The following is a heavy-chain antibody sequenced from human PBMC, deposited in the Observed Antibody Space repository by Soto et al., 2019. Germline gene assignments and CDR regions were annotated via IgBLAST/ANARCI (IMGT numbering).Heavy chain of an antibody. CDR3: ARVVGYCSSTSCPTYYFDY. Sequence: SETLSLTCTVSGGSISSYYWSWIRQPPGKGLEWIGYIYYSGSTNYNPSLKSRVTISVDTSKNQFSLKLSSVTAADTAVYYCARVVGYCSSTSCPTYYFDYWGQGPLVTVSS. D-gene: IGHD2-2*01. V-gene: IGHV4-59*01. CDR1: GGSISSYY. J-gene: IGHJ4*02. CDR2: IYYSGST.